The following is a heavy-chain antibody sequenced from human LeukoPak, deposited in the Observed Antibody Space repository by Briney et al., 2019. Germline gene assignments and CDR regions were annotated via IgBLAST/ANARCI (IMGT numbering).Heavy chain of an antibody. V-gene: IGHV3-30*04. CDR2: ISYDGSNK. J-gene: IGHJ6*02. CDR1: GFTFSSYA. CDR3: ARADRPDGYGMDV. D-gene: IGHD5-24*01. Sequence: PGGSLRLSCAASGFTFSSYAMHWVRQAPGKGLEWVAVISYDGSNKYYADSVKGRFTISRDNSKNTLYLQMSSLRAEDTAVYYCARADRPDGYGMDVWGQGTTVTVSS.